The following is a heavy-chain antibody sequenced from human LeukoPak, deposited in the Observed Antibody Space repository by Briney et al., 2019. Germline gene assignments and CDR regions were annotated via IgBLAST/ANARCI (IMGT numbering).Heavy chain of an antibody. J-gene: IGHJ4*02. V-gene: IGHV3-21*01. D-gene: IGHD5-24*01. CDR3: ARGEQKATITGLDS. CDR1: GFTFSSYS. CDR2: ISSSSYI. Sequence: GGSLRLSYAASGFTFSSYSMNWVRKAPGKGLEWVSSISSSSYIYYADSVKGRFTISRDNAKNSLYLQMNSLRAEDTAVYYCARGEQKATITGLDSWGQGTLVTVSS.